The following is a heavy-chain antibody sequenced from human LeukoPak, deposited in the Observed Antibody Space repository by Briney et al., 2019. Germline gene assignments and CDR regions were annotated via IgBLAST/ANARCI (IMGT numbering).Heavy chain of an antibody. Sequence: PGGSLRLSCAAYGFTFSTFWMHWVRQAPGKGLVWVSRITGDGSSTVYADSVKGRFTIARDNAKNTLYLQMNSLRVEYTAVYYCAKAGQVLNNLDSWGQGTLVTVSS. CDR1: GFTFSTFW. J-gene: IGHJ4*02. V-gene: IGHV3-74*01. CDR3: AKAGQVLNNLDS. D-gene: IGHD3-10*01. CDR2: ITGDGSST.